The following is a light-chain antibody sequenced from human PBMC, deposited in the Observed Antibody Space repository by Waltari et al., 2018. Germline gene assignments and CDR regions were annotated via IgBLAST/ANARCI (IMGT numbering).Light chain of an antibody. CDR2: GKN. CDR3: SSRDSSGNHVL. Sequence: SYVLTQPPSVSVAPGETSRITCGGDNIGGYSVPWYQQKPGQAPLLVIYGKNNRPSGIPDRFSGSSSEDTTSLTITGAQAEDEADYFCSSRDSSGNHVLFGGGTKLTVL. J-gene: IGLJ3*02. V-gene: IGLV3-19*01. CDR1: NIGGYS.